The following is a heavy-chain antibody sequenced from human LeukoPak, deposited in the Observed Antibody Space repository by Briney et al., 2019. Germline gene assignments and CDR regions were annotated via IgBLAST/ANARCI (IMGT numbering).Heavy chain of an antibody. J-gene: IGHJ4*02. D-gene: IGHD6-13*01. V-gene: IGHV1-46*01. CDR2: INPSGGST. CDR1: GFTFTSYY. Sequence: GASVKVSCKASGFTFTSYYMHWVRQAPGQGLEWMGIINPSGGSTSYAQKFQGRVTMTRDMSTSTVYMELSSLRSEDTAVYYCANQGIAAAGTLGDWGQGTLVTVSS. CDR3: ANQGIAAAGTLGD.